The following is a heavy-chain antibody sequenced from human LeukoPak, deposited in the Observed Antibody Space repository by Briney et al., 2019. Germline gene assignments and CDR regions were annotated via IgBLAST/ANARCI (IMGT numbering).Heavy chain of an antibody. D-gene: IGHD5-12*01. CDR3: AGGYDLGYYYCYGMDV. J-gene: IGHJ6*02. CDR1: GGTVSSCA. Sequence: SVKVSCKASGGTVSSCAISWVRQPPGQGLEWMGGIIPIFGRANYAQKFQRRGTITADESTSTAYMEPSSLRAEDTAVYYSAGGYDLGYYYCYGMDVWGQGTTVTVSS. V-gene: IGHV1-69*01. CDR2: IIPIFGRA.